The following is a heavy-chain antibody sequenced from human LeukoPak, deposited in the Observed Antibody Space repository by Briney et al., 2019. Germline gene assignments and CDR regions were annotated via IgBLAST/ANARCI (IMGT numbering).Heavy chain of an antibody. CDR3: ARESSLLRSTDY. D-gene: IGHD3-3*01. CDR2: IYTSGST. CDR1: GGSISSGSYY. J-gene: IGHJ4*02. Sequence: SETLSLTCTVYGGSISSGSYYWSWIRQPAGKGLEWIGRIYTSGSTNYNPSLKSRVIISVDTSKNQFSLKLSSVTAADTAVYYCARESSLLRSTDYWGQGTLVTVSS. V-gene: IGHV4-61*02.